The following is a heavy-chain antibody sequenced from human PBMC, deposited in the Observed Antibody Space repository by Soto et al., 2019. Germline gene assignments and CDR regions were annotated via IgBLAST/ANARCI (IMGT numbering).Heavy chain of an antibody. Sequence: QVQLVQSGAEVKKPGASVKVSCKASGYTFTSYDINWVRQATGQGLEWMGWMNPNSGNTGYAQKFQGRVTMTRNTSISIAYMELSSLRSEDTAVYYCARGSDIVLVPAAMVPRYYGMDVWGQGTTVTVSS. D-gene: IGHD2-2*01. CDR2: MNPNSGNT. CDR1: GYTFTSYD. V-gene: IGHV1-8*01. CDR3: ARGSDIVLVPAAMVPRYYGMDV. J-gene: IGHJ6*02.